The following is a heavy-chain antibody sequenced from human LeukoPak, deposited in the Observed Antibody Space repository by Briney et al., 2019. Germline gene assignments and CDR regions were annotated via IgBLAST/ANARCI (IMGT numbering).Heavy chain of an antibody. CDR3: ARVGGYDSSGNSYYFDY. V-gene: IGHV1-18*01. D-gene: IGHD3-22*01. Sequence: ASVKVSCKASGYTFTSYGISWVRQAPGQGLEWMGWISAYNGNTNYAQKLQGRVTMTTDTSTSTAYMELRSLRSDDTAVYYCARVGGYDSSGNSYYFDYWGQGTLVTVSS. CDR1: GYTFTSYG. J-gene: IGHJ4*02. CDR2: ISAYNGNT.